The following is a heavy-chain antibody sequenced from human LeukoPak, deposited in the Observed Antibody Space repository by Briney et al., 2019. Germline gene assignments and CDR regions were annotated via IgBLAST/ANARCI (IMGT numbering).Heavy chain of an antibody. V-gene: IGHV4-34*01. J-gene: IGHJ3*02. Sequence: KSSETLSLTCAVYGGSFSGYYWSWIRQPPGKGLEWIGEVNHSGSTNYNPSLKSRVTMSVDTSKNQFSLKLSSVTAADTAVYYCARDGIPNPNVLRFLEWLSDDAFDIWGQGTMVTVSS. CDR3: ARDGIPNPNVLRFLEWLSDDAFDI. CDR2: VNHSGST. CDR1: GGSFSGYY. D-gene: IGHD3-3*01.